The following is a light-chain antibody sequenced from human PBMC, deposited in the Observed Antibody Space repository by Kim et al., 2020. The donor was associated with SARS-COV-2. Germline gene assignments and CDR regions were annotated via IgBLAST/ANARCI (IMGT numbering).Light chain of an antibody. CDR1: KLGDKY. CDR2: QDS. Sequence: YELTQPPSVSVSPGQTASITCSGDKLGDKYACWYQQKPGQSPVLVIYQDSKRPSGIPERFSGSNSGHTATLTISGTQAMDEADYYCQAWDSSTVV. CDR3: QAWDSSTVV. V-gene: IGLV3-1*01. J-gene: IGLJ2*01.